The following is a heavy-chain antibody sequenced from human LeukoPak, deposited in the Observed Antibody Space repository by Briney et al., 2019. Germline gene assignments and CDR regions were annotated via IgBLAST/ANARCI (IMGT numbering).Heavy chain of an antibody. V-gene: IGHV3-48*02. D-gene: IGHD1-1*01. Sequence: GGSLRLSCAASGFTFSIHSMNWVRQAPGGGLEWVSYITSRSTTKQYADSVKGRFTISRENAKNSLYLQMNSLGDEDTAVYYCARVQTSAFDIWGQGTMVTVSS. CDR2: ITSRSTTK. J-gene: IGHJ3*02. CDR1: GFTFSIHS. CDR3: ARVQTSAFDI.